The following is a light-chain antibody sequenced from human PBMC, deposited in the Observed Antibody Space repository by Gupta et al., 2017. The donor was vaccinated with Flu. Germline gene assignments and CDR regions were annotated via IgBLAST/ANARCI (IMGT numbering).Light chain of an antibody. CDR1: QSVSNSY. V-gene: IGKV3-20*01. Sequence: EIVLTQSPGTLSLSPGERATLSCRATQSVSNSYLAWYQQKPGQAPRLLIHGASSRATGIPDRFSGSGSGTDFTLTISRLEPEDFAVYYCQQYGSSLHTFGQGTKLEIK. CDR2: GAS. J-gene: IGKJ2*01. CDR3: QQYGSSLHT.